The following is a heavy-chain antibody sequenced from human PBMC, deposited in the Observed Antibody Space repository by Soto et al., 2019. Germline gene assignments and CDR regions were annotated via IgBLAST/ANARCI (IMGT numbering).Heavy chain of an antibody. CDR3: ARDGIIAARPGFFDY. V-gene: IGHV1-46*01. Sequence: AASVKVSCKASGYTFTSYYMHWVRQAPGQGLEWMGIINPSGGSTSYAQKFQGRVTMTRDTSTSTVYMELSSLRSEDTAVYYCARDGIIAARPGFFDYWGQGTLVTVSS. J-gene: IGHJ4*02. CDR2: INPSGGST. D-gene: IGHD6-6*01. CDR1: GYTFTSYY.